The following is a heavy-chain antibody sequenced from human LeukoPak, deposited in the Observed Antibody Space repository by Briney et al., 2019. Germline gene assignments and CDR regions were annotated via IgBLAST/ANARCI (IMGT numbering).Heavy chain of an antibody. Sequence: PSETLSLTCTVSGGSISSYYWSWIRQPPGKGLEWIGYIYYSGSTNYNPSLKSRVTISVDTSKNQLSLKLSSVTAADTAVYYCARHGGDYGDYYFDYWGQGTLVTVSS. CDR1: GGSISSYY. D-gene: IGHD4-17*01. J-gene: IGHJ4*02. CDR2: IYYSGST. V-gene: IGHV4-59*08. CDR3: ARHGGDYGDYYFDY.